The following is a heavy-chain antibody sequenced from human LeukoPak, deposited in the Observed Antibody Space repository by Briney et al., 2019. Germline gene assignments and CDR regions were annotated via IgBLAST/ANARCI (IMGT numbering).Heavy chain of an antibody. J-gene: IGHJ4*02. CDR3: ARGSRELYYFDY. D-gene: IGHD1-7*01. CDR1: SGSISSYY. Sequence: SSETLSLTCTVSSGSISSYYCSWIRQPPGKGLEWIGYIYYSGSTNYNPSLKSRVTISVDTSKNQFSLKLSSVTAADTAVYYCARGSRELYYFDYWGQGTLVTVSS. CDR2: IYYSGST. V-gene: IGHV4-59*01.